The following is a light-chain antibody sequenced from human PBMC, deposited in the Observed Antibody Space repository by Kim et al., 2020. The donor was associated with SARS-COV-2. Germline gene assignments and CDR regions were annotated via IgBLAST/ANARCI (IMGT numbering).Light chain of an antibody. Sequence: RGGRATLSCRASQSVTSDYLAWYQQKPGQAPRLLIYRASTRATGIPDRFSGGGSGTDFTLTISRLEPEDFAVYFCQHYGGSPPCPFGQGTKVDIK. V-gene: IGKV3-20*01. CDR1: QSVTSDY. CDR2: RAS. CDR3: QHYGGSPPCP. J-gene: IGKJ2*02.